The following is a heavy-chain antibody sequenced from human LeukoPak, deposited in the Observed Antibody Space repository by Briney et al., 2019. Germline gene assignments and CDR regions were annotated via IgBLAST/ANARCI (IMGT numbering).Heavy chain of an antibody. V-gene: IGHV1-69*13. CDR2: IIPIFGTA. D-gene: IGHD5-24*01. CDR1: GGTFISYA. Sequence: ASVKVSCKASGGTFISYAFSWVRQAPGQGLEWMGGIIPIFGTANYAQKFQGRVTITADESTSTAYMELSSLRSEDTAVYYCARVDGYNFGRAFDIWGQGTMVTASS. J-gene: IGHJ3*02. CDR3: ARVDGYNFGRAFDI.